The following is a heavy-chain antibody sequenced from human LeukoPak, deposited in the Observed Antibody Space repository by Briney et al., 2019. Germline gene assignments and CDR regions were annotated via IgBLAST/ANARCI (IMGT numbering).Heavy chain of an antibody. V-gene: IGHV1-2*02. Sequence: ASVKVSCKASGYTFTGYYVHWVRQAPGQGLEWMGWINPNSGGTNYAQKFQGRVTMTRDTSISTAYMELRSLRSDDTAVYYCASLLWFGESSPFDPWGQGTLVTVSS. CDR2: INPNSGGT. D-gene: IGHD3-10*01. CDR3: ASLLWFGESSPFDP. CDR1: GYTFTGYY. J-gene: IGHJ5*02.